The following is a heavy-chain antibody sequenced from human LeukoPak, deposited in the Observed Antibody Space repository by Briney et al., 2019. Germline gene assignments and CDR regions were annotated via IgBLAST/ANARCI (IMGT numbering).Heavy chain of an antibody. CDR2: INSDGGGA. Sequence: GGSLRLSCAASGITFGNNWMHWVRQGPGKGLVWISRINSDGGGAIYADSVKGRFTVSRDNAKNTLYLQMNSLRAEDTAVYCCARDVPHNWFDTWGQGTLVTVSS. J-gene: IGHJ5*02. CDR3: ARDVPHNWFDT. V-gene: IGHV3-74*01. CDR1: GITFGNNW.